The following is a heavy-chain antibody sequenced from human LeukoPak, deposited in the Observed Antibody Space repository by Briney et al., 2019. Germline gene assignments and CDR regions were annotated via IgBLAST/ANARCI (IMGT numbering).Heavy chain of an antibody. CDR1: GFTFSSYA. D-gene: IGHD6-13*01. CDR2: ISGSGGST. J-gene: IGHJ4*02. V-gene: IGHV3-23*01. CDR3: AKGRYSSSWYGGYFDY. Sequence: GGSLRLSCAVSGFTFSSYAMSWVRQAPGKGLEWVSGISGSGGSTYYADSVKGRFTISRDNSKNTLFLQMNSLRAGDTAVYYCAKGRYSSSWYGGYFDYWGQGTLVTVSS.